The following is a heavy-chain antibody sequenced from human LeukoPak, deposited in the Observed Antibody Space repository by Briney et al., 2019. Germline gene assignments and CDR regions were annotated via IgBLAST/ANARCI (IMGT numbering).Heavy chain of an antibody. CDR3: AGELAAAAILDY. CDR1: GFTFSSYS. J-gene: IGHJ4*02. CDR2: ISSSSSYI. D-gene: IGHD6-13*01. Sequence: GGSLRLPCAASGFTFSSYSMNWVRQAPGKGLEWVSSISSSSSYIYYADSVKGRFTISRDNAKNSLYLQMNSLRAEDTAVYYCAGELAAAAILDYWGQGTLVTVSS. V-gene: IGHV3-21*01.